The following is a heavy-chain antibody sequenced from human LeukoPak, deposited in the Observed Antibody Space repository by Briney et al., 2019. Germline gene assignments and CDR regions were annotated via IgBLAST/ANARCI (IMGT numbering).Heavy chain of an antibody. D-gene: IGHD3-3*01. J-gene: IGHJ6*03. CDR1: GGTFSSYA. CDR3: ARDSYDFWSGSHGYMDV. Sequence: ASVKVSCKASGGTFSSYAISWVRQAPGQGLEWMGWISAYNGNTNYAQKLQGRVTMTTDTSTSTAYMELRSLRSHDTAVYYCARDSYDFWSGSHGYMDVWGKGTTVTVSS. CDR2: ISAYNGNT. V-gene: IGHV1-18*01.